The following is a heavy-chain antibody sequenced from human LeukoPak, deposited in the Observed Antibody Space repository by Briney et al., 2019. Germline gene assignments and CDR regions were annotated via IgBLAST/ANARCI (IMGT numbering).Heavy chain of an antibody. J-gene: IGHJ4*02. CDR2: IYYSSST. V-gene: IGHV4-39*01. CDR1: GGTFSSCSYY. Sequence: SETLSLTCTVSGGTFSSCSYYWGWIRQPPGKGLEWIVCIYYSSSTYYNPSLKSRVTISVDTSKNQFSLKLSSVTAADTAVYYCARQGSGYYWGKYYFDYWGQETLVTVSS. CDR3: ARQGSGYYWGKYYFDY. D-gene: IGHD3-22*01.